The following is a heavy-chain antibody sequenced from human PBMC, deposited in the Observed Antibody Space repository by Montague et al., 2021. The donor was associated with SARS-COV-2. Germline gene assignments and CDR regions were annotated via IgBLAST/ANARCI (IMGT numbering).Heavy chain of an antibody. J-gene: IGHJ3*02. D-gene: IGHD5-18*01. CDR1: GFTFSDYY. CDR3: ARVRHSYGYLSAFDI. CDR2: TSSSGSTI. V-gene: IGHV3-11*01. Sequence: SLRLSCAASGFTFSDYYMSWIRQAPGKGLEWVSYTSSSGSTIYYADSVKGRFTISRDNAKNSLYLQMNSLRAEDTAVYYCARVRHSYGYLSAFDIWGQGTMVTVSS.